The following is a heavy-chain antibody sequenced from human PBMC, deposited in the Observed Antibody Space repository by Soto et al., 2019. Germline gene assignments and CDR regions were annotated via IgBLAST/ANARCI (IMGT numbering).Heavy chain of an antibody. Sequence: PGESLKISCKASGYKFTTFWLNWVRQTPGKGLEWLGRIDPTDSFTNYSPPFEGHVTISVDRSISTAYLQWNSLQASDTAIYYCARPASGGSRGAFDVWGQGTTVTVSS. V-gene: IGHV5-10-1*01. CDR3: ARPASGGSRGAFDV. CDR2: IDPTDSFT. J-gene: IGHJ3*01. D-gene: IGHD2-15*01. CDR1: GYKFTTFW.